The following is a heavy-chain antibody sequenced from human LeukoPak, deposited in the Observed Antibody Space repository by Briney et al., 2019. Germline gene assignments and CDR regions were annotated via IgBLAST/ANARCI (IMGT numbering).Heavy chain of an antibody. J-gene: IGHJ4*02. CDR1: GFTFSGYG. V-gene: IGHV3-30*18. D-gene: IGHD5-12*01. CDR3: AKGKAGGGYVGDYFDY. Sequence: GGSLRLSCAASGFTFSGYGMHWVRQAPGKGLEWVAVISYDGSNKYYADSVKGRFTISRDNSKNTLYLQMNSLRAEDTAVYYCAKGKAGGGYVGDYFDYWGQGTLVTVSS. CDR2: ISYDGSNK.